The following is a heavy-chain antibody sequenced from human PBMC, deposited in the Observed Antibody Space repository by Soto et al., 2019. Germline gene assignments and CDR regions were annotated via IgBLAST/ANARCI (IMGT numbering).Heavy chain of an antibody. CDR3: ARDRYGDPLWGQDDFDY. D-gene: IGHD4-17*01. Sequence: EAQLLESGGGLVQPGGSLRLSCAASGFTFSSYAMSWVRQPPGKGLEWVSTISDSGNTTYSADSVKGRFTISRDNSKNTLYLQMHSLRAEDTAVYYCARDRYGDPLWGQDDFDYWGQGTLVTVSS. CDR2: ISDSGNTT. CDR1: GFTFSSYA. J-gene: IGHJ4*02. V-gene: IGHV3-23*01.